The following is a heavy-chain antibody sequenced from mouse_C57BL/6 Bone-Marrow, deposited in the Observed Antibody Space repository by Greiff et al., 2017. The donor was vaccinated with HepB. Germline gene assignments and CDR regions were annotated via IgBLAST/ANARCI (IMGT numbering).Heavy chain of an antibody. Sequence: QVQLKQPGAELVKPGASVKLSCKASGYTFTSYWMHWVKQRPGRGLEWIGRIDPNSGGTKYNEKFKSKATLTVDKPSSTAYMQLSSLTSEDSAVYYCARYPYPSGRYFDVWGTGTTVTVSS. J-gene: IGHJ1*03. CDR1: GYTFTSYW. CDR3: ARYPYPSGRYFDV. V-gene: IGHV1-72*01. CDR2: IDPNSGGT.